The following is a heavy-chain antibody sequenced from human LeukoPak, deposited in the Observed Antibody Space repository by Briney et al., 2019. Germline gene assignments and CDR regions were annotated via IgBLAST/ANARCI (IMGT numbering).Heavy chain of an antibody. CDR3: ARDRDYYYYMDV. D-gene: IGHD5-24*01. J-gene: IGHJ6*03. V-gene: IGHV3-21*01. CDR1: GFTFSSYS. Sequence: GGSLRLSCAASGFTFSSYSMSWVRRAPGKGLEWVSSISDSSSYIYYADSLKGRFTISRDNAENSLYLQMNSPRAEDTAVYYCARDRDYYYYMDVWGKGTTVTVSS. CDR2: ISDSSSYI.